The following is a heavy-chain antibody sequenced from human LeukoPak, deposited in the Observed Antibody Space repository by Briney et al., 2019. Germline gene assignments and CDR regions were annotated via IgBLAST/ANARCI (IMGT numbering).Heavy chain of an antibody. V-gene: IGHV3-30*02. CDR3: ATEGVATMGAFHI. CDR1: GFTFSSYG. CDR2: IRYDGNNK. Sequence: PGGSLRLSCAASGFTFSSYGMHWVRQAPGKGLEWVAFIRYDGNNKYYADSVKGRFTISRDNSKNTLYLQMNSLRAEDTAVFFCATEGVATMGAFHIWGQGTMVTVSS. D-gene: IGHD5-24*01. J-gene: IGHJ3*02.